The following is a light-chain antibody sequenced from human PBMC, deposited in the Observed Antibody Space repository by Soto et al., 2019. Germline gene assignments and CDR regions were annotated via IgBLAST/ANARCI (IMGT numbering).Light chain of an antibody. Sequence: DLQMTQSPSSLSVSVGDRVTITCRASQGINNDLAWFQQKPGKAPKSLIYAASGLQSGVPSKFSGSGSGTDFTLTISSLQPEDSATYYCQQYKTYPRTFGQGTKVEI. CDR1: QGINND. CDR2: AAS. CDR3: QQYKTYPRT. J-gene: IGKJ1*01. V-gene: IGKV1-16*02.